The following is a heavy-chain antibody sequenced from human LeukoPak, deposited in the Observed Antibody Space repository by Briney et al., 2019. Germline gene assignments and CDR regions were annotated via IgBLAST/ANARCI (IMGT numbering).Heavy chain of an antibody. CDR1: GFTFSSYE. Sequence: GSLRLSCAASGFTFSSYEMNWVRQAPGKGLEWVSYISSSGSTKYYADSVKGRFTISRDNAKNSLYLQMNSLRAEDTAVYYCAREFRGVTRYFDYWGQGTLVTVSS. J-gene: IGHJ4*02. V-gene: IGHV3-48*03. D-gene: IGHD3-10*01. CDR3: AREFRGVTRYFDY. CDR2: ISSSGSTK.